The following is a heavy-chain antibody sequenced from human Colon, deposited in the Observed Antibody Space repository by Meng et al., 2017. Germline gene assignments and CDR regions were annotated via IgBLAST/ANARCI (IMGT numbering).Heavy chain of an antibody. CDR2: IYWDGTT. D-gene: IGHD3-10*01. CDR1: GGSITSNHF. J-gene: IGHJ4*02. CDR3: ARVILMARGVTKGFYYND. V-gene: IGHV4-39*07. Sequence: QVQLKESGPGLVTPSETLSLSCTVSGGSITSNHFWAWIRQSPGKGLEWIGTIYWDGTTYSNPSLKSRLKMSQDTSKNQFFLTLTSVTAADSAFYYCARVILMARGVTKGFYYNDWGQGTLVTVSS.